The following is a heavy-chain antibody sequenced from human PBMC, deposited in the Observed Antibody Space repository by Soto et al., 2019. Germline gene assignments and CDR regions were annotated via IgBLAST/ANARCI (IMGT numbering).Heavy chain of an antibody. V-gene: IGHV4-30-4*01. J-gene: IGHJ4*02. D-gene: IGHD5-18*01. CDR1: GGSISSGDYY. CDR3: ARGVAGYSYGRNYFDY. Sequence: SSETLSLTCTVSGGSISSGDYYWSWIRQPPGKGLEWIGYIYYSGSTYYNPSLKSRVTISVDTSKNQFSLKLSSVTAADTAVYYCARGVAGYSYGRNYFDYWGQGTLVTVSS. CDR2: IYYSGST.